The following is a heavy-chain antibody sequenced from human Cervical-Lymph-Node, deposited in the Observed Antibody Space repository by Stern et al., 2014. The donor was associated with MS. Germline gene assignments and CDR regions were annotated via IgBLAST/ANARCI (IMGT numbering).Heavy chain of an antibody. CDR3: ARDGKLGYSYWVMDV. J-gene: IGHJ6*02. Sequence: QVQLVESGGGVVQPGRSLRLSCAASGFTFSSYGMPWVRQAPGQGLEWVAVLWYDGSNKYYADSVKARFTITRDKSTTTLNLHMNIRGAEDTVVYYGARDGKLGYSYWVMDVWGQGTTVTVS. CDR2: LWYDGSNK. D-gene: IGHD2-15*01. V-gene: IGHV3-33*01. CDR1: GFTFSSYG.